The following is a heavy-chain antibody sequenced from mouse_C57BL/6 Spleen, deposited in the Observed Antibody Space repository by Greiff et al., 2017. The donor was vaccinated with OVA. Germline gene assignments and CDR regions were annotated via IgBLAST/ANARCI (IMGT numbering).Heavy chain of an antibody. CDR1: GYTFTSYW. Sequence: VKLQQPGAELVMPGASVKLSCKASGYTFTSYWMHWVKQRPGQGLEWIGEIDPSDSYTNYNQKFKGKSTLTVDKSSSTAYMQLSSLTSEDSAVYYCARSPQFYYYGSYYFDYWGQGTTLTVSS. J-gene: IGHJ2*01. D-gene: IGHD1-1*01. CDR2: IDPSDSYT. CDR3: ARSPQFYYYGSYYFDY. V-gene: IGHV1-69*01.